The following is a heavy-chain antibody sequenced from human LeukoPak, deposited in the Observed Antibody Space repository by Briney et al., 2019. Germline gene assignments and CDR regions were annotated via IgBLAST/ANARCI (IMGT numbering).Heavy chain of an antibody. J-gene: IGHJ5*02. CDR1: GGTFSSYA. CDR3: ARDNSSGWDWFDP. CDR2: IIPIFGTA. V-gene: IGHV1-69*05. D-gene: IGHD6-19*01. Sequence: ASVKVSCKASGGTFSSYAISWVRQAPGQGLEWMGGIIPIFGTANHAQKFQGRVTITTDESTSTAYMELSSLRSEDTAVYYCARDNSSGWDWFDPWGQGTLVTVSS.